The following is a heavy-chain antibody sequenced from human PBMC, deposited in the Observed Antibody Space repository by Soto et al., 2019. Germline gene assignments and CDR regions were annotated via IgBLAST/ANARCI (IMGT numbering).Heavy chain of an antibody. CDR2: ISYDGSNK. CDR1: GFTFSSYG. D-gene: IGHD2-15*01. Sequence: QVQLVESGGGVVQPGRSLRLSCAASGFTFSSYGMHWVRQAPGKGLEWVAVISYDGSNKYYADSVKGRFTISRDNSKNTLYLQMNSLRAEDTAVYYCAKDQLTVGGLDYWGQGTLVTVSS. J-gene: IGHJ4*02. V-gene: IGHV3-30*18. CDR3: AKDQLTVGGLDY.